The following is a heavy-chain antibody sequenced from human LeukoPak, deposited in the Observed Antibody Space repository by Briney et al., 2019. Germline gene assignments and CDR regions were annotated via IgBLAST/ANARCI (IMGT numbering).Heavy chain of an antibody. V-gene: IGHV1-46*01. J-gene: IGHJ4*02. Sequence: ASVKVSCKASGYTFTSYYMHWVRQAPGQGLEWMGIINPSGGSTSYAQKFQGRVTMTRNMSTSTVYMELSSLRSEDTAVYYCARESYYDSSGSPIRFDYWGQGTLVTVSS. CDR3: ARESYYDSSGSPIRFDY. D-gene: IGHD3-22*01. CDR2: INPSGGST. CDR1: GYTFTSYY.